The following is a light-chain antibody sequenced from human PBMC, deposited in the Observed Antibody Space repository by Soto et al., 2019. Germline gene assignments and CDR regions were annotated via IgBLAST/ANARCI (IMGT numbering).Light chain of an antibody. CDR2: RAS. J-gene: IGKJ2*01. V-gene: IGKV3-20*01. CDR3: QHYGSSPREVT. Sequence: EIGLTQSADTLSLSPGERATLSCRASQSVSSSHLAWYQQIPGQAPRLVIYRASSRATGIPDRFSGSGSGTDFTLTIIRLEPEDSAVYYCQHYGSSPREVTFGQGNKLEI. CDR1: QSVSSSH.